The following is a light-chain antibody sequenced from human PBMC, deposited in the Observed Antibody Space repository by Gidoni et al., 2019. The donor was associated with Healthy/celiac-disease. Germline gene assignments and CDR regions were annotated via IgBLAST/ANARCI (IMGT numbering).Light chain of an antibody. Sequence: SYELPQPPSVSVSPGQTASITCSGDKLGDKYACWYQQKPGQSPLLVIYQNTKRPSGIPARFSGSNSGNTAALTISGAQAMDEADYYCQAWDSSTVVFGGGTKLTVL. CDR2: QNT. J-gene: IGLJ2*01. CDR3: QAWDSSTVV. V-gene: IGLV3-1*01. CDR1: KLGDKY.